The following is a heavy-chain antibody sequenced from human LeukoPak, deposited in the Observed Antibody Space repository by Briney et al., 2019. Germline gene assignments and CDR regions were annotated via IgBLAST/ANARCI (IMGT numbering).Heavy chain of an antibody. D-gene: IGHD6-13*01. CDR2: IRYDGSNK. J-gene: IGHJ4*02. CDR3: ARGRAAAGRELYFDY. Sequence: GGSLRLSCAASGFTFSSYGMHWVRQAPGKGLEWVAFIRYDGSNKYYADSVKGRFTISRDNAKNSLYLQMNSLRAEDTALYYCARGRAAAGRELYFDYWGQGTLVTVSS. CDR1: GFTFSSYG. V-gene: IGHV3-30*02.